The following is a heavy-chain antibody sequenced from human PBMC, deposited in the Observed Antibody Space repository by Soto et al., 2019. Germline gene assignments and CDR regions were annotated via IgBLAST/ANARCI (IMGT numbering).Heavy chain of an antibody. CDR2: INHSGST. D-gene: IGHD3-3*01. CDR3: ARGRAGLITIFGVVIIREYYGMDV. V-gene: IGHV4-34*01. Sequence: PSETLSLTCAVYGGSFSGYYWSWIRQPPGKGLEWIGEINHSGSTNYNPSLKSRVTISVDTSKNQFSLKLSSVTAADTAVYYCARGRAGLITIFGVVIIREYYGMDVWAQGTKVTVSS. J-gene: IGHJ6*02. CDR1: GGSFSGYY.